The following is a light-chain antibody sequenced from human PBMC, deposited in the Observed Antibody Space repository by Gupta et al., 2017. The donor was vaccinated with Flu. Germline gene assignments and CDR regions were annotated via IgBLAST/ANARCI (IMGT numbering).Light chain of an antibody. CDR2: DDN. CDR1: NIGAKS. CDR3: QVWDSSDESLV. V-gene: IGLV3-21*02. J-gene: IGLJ1*01. Sequence: SYVLTQPPSVSVAPGQTARITCGGNNIGAKSVHWYQQRPGQAPVLVLYDDNERPSGIPERFSGSNSGNTATLTISRVEAGDEADFYGQVWDSSDESLVFGTGTKVTGL.